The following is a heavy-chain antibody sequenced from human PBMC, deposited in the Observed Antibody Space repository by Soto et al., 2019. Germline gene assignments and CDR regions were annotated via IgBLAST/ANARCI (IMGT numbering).Heavy chain of an antibody. CDR3: VRVEMYAGEFTTKLDR. D-gene: IGHD2-8*01. V-gene: IGHV4-39*01. Sequence: PSLSLRLTCSLSGNPLRSSYHYWGWSRQSPGKGLEWIGSIYYTENTYYKPCLKSRVSISVDMATNEMSLRLRAESVADTAVYYCVRVEMYAGEFTTKLDRWGQGALVTVSS. J-gene: IGHJ5*02. CDR1: GNPLRSSYHY. CDR2: IYYTENT.